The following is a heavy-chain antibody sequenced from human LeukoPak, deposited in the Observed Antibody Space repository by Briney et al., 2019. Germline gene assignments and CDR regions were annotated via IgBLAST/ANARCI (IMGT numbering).Heavy chain of an antibody. D-gene: IGHD6-19*01. CDR1: GFTFSSYG. V-gene: IGHV3-33*06. Sequence: PGRSLRLSCAASGFTFSSYGMHWVRQAPGKGLEWVAVIWYDGSNKYYADSVKGRFTISRDNSKNTLYLQMNSLRAEDTAVYYCAKGRGSGWYVCENWGQGTLVTVSS. J-gene: IGHJ4*02. CDR3: AKGRGSGWYVCEN. CDR2: IWYDGSNK.